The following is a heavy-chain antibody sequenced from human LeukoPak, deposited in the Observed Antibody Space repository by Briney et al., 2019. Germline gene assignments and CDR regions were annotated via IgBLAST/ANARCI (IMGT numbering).Heavy chain of an antibody. CDR2: IGPTGFDR. V-gene: IGHV3-21*06. D-gene: IGHD1-14*01. CDR3: GTETNGRHYDY. CDR1: GLTFSTSG. Sequence: GGSLRLSCTTSGLTFSTSGFNWVRQAPGKGLKGVASIGPTGFDRYHADSIKGRFTISRDNANNFLYLQMDSLRAEDTAVYYRGTETNGRHYDYWGQGTLLGVSS. J-gene: IGHJ4*02.